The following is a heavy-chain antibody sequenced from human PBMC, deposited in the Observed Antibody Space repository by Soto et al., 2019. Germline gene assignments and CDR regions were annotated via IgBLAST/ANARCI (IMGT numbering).Heavy chain of an antibody. Sequence: SETLSLTCTASGGSISSYYWSWIRQPPGKGLEWIGYIYYSGSTNYNPSHKSRVTISVETSKNQFSLKLSSVTAADTAVYYCARGGDYYDSSGYYYYGMDVWGQGTTVTVSS. J-gene: IGHJ6*02. D-gene: IGHD3-22*01. V-gene: IGHV4-59*01. CDR1: GGSISSYY. CDR3: ARGGDYYDSSGYYYYGMDV. CDR2: IYYSGST.